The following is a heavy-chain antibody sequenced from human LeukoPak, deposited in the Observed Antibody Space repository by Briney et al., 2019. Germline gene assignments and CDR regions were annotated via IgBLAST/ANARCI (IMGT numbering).Heavy chain of an antibody. CDR3: ARGYCSGGSCYSYYYYNYMDV. CDR1: GGSISSSSYY. CDR2: IHYSGST. Sequence: PSETLSLTCTVSGGSISSSSYYWGWIRQPPGKGLEWIGSIHYSGSTNYNPSLKSRVTISVDTSKNQFSLKLSSVTAAVTAVYYCARGYCSGGSCYSYYYYNYMDVWGKGTTVTVSS. J-gene: IGHJ6*03. V-gene: IGHV4-39*07. D-gene: IGHD2-15*01.